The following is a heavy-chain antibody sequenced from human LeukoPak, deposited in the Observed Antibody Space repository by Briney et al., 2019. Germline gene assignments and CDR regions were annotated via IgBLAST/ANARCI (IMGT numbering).Heavy chain of an antibody. CDR2: INHSGST. J-gene: IGHJ5*02. CDR3: ARESCYGSGSYYPNWFDP. Sequence: SETLSLTCAVYGGSFSGYYWSWIRQPPGKGLEWIGEINHSGSTNYNPSLKSRVTISVDTSKNQFSLKLSSVTAADTAVYYCARESCYGSGSYYPNWFDPWGQGTLVTVSS. CDR1: GGSFSGYY. D-gene: IGHD3-10*01. V-gene: IGHV4-34*01.